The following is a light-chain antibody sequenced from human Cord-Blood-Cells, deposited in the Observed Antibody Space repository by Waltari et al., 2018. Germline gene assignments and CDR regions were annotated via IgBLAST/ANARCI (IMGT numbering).Light chain of an antibody. J-gene: IGKJ5*01. CDR2: DAS. V-gene: IGKV3-11*01. CDR1: QSVSSY. CDR3: QQRSNWPPIP. Sequence: PGERSTLSCSARQSVSSYLAWYQQKPGQAPRPLIYDASNRATGIPARCSGSGSRTDFTLTISSLEPEDFSVYYCQQRSNWPPIPFGQGTRLEIK.